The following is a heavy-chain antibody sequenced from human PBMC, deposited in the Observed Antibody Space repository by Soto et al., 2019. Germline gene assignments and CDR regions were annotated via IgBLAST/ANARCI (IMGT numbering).Heavy chain of an antibody. CDR3: ARDRGNSSSSLDAFDI. D-gene: IGHD6-13*01. CDR2: ISSSGSTI. CDR1: GFTFSSYE. Sequence: GESLKISCAASGFTFSSYEMNWVRQAPGKGLEWVSYISSSGSTIYYADSVKGRFTISRDNAKNSLCLQMNSLRAEDTAVYYRARDRGNSSSSLDAFDIWGQGTMVTVSS. J-gene: IGHJ3*02. V-gene: IGHV3-48*03.